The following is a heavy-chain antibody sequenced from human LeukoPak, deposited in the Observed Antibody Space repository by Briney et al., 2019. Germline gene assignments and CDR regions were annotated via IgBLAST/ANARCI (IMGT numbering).Heavy chain of an antibody. D-gene: IGHD1-26*01. CDR3: ARDSGGSYYADY. CDR1: GYTFTGYY. CDR2: INPNSGGT. Sequence: ASVKVSCKASGYTFTGYYMHWVRQAPGQGLEWMGWINPNSGGTNYAQKFQGRVTMTRDTSISTAYMELSRLRSDDTAVYYCARDSGGSYYADYWGQGTLVTVSS. J-gene: IGHJ4*02. V-gene: IGHV1-2*02.